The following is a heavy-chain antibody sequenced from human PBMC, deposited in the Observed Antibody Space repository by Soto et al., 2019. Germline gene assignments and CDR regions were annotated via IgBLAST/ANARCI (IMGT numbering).Heavy chain of an antibody. CDR1: GVSLSGFY. D-gene: IGHD3-3*01. CDR3: ARGHLWLED. Sequence: QVQLQGSGPGLVRPSETLSLTCAVSGVSLSGFYWSWMRQPPGKGLEYIGYIYYSGSTYYNPSLKSRVTVSLDSSKNQFSLKLTSVTAADTAIYYCARGHLWLEDWGQGNLVTVSS. CDR2: IYYSGST. J-gene: IGHJ4*02. V-gene: IGHV4-59*01.